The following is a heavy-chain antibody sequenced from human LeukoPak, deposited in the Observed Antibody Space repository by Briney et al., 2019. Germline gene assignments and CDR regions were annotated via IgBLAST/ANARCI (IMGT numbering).Heavy chain of an antibody. CDR3: AKGVDTSGYDV. J-gene: IGHJ3*01. CDR2: ISGRGGST. Sequence: GGSLRLSSAASGFTFSNYAINWVRQAPGKGLEWVSAISGRGGSTFYADSVKGRFTISRDNSKNTLYLQMNSLRAEDTAVYYCAKGVDTSGYDVWGQGTMVTVSS. CDR1: GFTFSNYA. D-gene: IGHD3-22*01. V-gene: IGHV3-23*01.